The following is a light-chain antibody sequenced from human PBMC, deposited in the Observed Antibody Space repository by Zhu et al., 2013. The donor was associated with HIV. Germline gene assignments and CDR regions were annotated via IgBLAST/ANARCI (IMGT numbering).Light chain of an antibody. V-gene: IGKV1-9*01. CDR2: AAS. CDR3: QQLNSYPKT. CDR1: QSISTL. Sequence: DIQMTQSPSTLSASVGDRVTITCRASQSISTLLNWYQQKPGKAPKVLIYAASTLQSGVPSRFSGSGSGTEFTLTISSLQPEDFATYYCQQLNSYPKTFGQGTKVEIK. J-gene: IGKJ1*01.